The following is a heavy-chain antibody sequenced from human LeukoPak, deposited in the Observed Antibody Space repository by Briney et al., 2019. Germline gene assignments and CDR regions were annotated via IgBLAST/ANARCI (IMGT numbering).Heavy chain of an antibody. D-gene: IGHD3-10*01. CDR3: ARGSPMLRGRPFDY. Sequence: PGGSLRLSCAASGFTFRSYSMNWVRQAPGKGLEWVSSISTSRSYIYYADSVKGRFTISRDNAKNTLYLQMNSLRAEDTAVYYCARGSPMLRGRPFDYWGQGTLVTVSS. V-gene: IGHV3-21*04. J-gene: IGHJ4*02. CDR1: GFTFRSYS. CDR2: ISTSRSYI.